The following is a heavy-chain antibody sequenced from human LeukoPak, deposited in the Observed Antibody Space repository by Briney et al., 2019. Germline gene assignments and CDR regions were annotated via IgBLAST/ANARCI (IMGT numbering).Heavy chain of an antibody. V-gene: IGHV3-23*01. CDR3: AKGLYHYYGSGSYTLDY. CDR1: GFTFSSYA. D-gene: IGHD3-10*01. J-gene: IGHJ4*02. Sequence: GGSLRLSCAASGFTFSSYAMSWVRQAPGKGLEWVSAISGSGTATSYADSVKGRFTISRDNSKNTLYLQMNSLRADDTAVYYCAKGLYHYYGSGSYTLDYWGQGTQVTVSS. CDR2: ISGSGTAT.